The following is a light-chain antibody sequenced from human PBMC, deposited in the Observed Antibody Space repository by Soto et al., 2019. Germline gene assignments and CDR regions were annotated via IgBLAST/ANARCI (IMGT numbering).Light chain of an antibody. Sequence: DIQMTQSPSSLSASVGDRVPITCRASQSISNYLNWYQQKPGKAPKLLIYAASHLQSGVPSRFSGSGSGTEFTLTISSLQPEDFATYYCQQSFSTPYTFGQGTKLEIK. V-gene: IGKV1-39*01. J-gene: IGKJ2*01. CDR3: QQSFSTPYT. CDR1: QSISNY. CDR2: AAS.